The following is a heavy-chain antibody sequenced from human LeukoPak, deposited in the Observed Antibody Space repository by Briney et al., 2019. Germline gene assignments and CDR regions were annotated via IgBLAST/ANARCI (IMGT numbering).Heavy chain of an antibody. CDR1: GYSFTSYW. Sequence: KYGESLKISCKGSGYSFTSYWIAWVRQMPGKGLEWMGIIYPGDSDTRYSPSFQGQVTISADKSISTAYLQWSSLKASDTAMYYCARGDYYDYVWGSYRFRDAFDIWGQGTMVTVSS. J-gene: IGHJ3*02. CDR2: IYPGDSDT. D-gene: IGHD3-16*02. V-gene: IGHV5-51*01. CDR3: ARGDYYDYVWGSYRFRDAFDI.